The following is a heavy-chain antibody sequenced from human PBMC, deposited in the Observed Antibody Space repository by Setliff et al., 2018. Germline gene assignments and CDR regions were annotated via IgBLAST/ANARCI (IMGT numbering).Heavy chain of an antibody. CDR2: IYSSGST. CDR3: ARFLNPRDGYQNSPGFDF. D-gene: IGHD5-12*01. CDR1: GGAISNYY. Sequence: PSETLSLTCTVSGGAISNYYWSWIRQPPGKGLEWIGYIYSSGSTNYNPSLKSRVTISVDTSKNQFSLKMSSMTAADTAVYYCARFLNPRDGYQNSPGFDFWGQGTLVTVSS. J-gene: IGHJ4*02. V-gene: IGHV4-4*08.